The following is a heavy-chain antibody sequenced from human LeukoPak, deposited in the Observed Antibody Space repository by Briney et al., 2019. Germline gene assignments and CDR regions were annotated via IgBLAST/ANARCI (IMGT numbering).Heavy chain of an antibody. CDR1: GGFITSYY. V-gene: IGHV4-59*08. CDR3: ARHVAATGIADYFHY. CDR2: LYYSGSN. D-gene: IGHD6-13*01. Sequence: PSETLSLTCTVSGGFITSYYWSWLRQPPGKGLEWIGYLYYSGSNQYNPSLKSRVTISADKSKNQISLSLRSVTATDTAIYYCARHVAATGIADYFHYWGQGSLVTVSS. J-gene: IGHJ1*01.